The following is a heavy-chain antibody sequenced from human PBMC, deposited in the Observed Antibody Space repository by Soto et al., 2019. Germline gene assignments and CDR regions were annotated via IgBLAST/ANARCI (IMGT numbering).Heavy chain of an antibody. D-gene: IGHD2-15*01. J-gene: IGHJ6*02. CDR1: GFTFSSYA. CDR2: ISGSGGST. Sequence: EVQLLESGGGLVQPGGSLRLSCAASGFTFSSYAMSWVRQAPGKGLEWVSAISGSGGSTYYADSVKGRFTISRDNSKNTLYLQMNSLRADDTAVNYSAKDDRPIVVVVGCMDVWGQGTTVTVFS. V-gene: IGHV3-23*01. CDR3: AKDDRPIVVVVGCMDV.